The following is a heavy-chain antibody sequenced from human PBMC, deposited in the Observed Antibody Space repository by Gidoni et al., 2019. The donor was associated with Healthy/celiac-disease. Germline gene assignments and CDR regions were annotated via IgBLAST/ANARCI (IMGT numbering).Heavy chain of an antibody. V-gene: IGHV1-69*06. CDR1: SSYA. Sequence: SSYAISWVRQAPGQGLEWMGGIIPIFGTANYAQKFQGRVTITADKSTSTAYMELSSLRSEDTAVYYCAREFPDSRNPYYYYYYMDVWGKGTTVTVSS. D-gene: IGHD2-21*01. J-gene: IGHJ6*03. CDR2: IIPIFGTA. CDR3: AREFPDSRNPYYYYYYMDV.